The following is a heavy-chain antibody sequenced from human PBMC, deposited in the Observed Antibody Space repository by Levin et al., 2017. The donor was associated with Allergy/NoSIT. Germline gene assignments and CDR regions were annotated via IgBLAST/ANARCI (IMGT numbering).Heavy chain of an antibody. J-gene: IGHJ1*01. CDR1: GYTFTGYY. CDR2: INPNSGGT. CDR3: ARVPPSEWEGYFQH. Sequence: ASVKVSCKASGYTFTGYYMHWVRQAPGQGLEWMGWINPNSGGTNYAQKFQGRVTMTRDTSISTAYMELSRLRSDDTAVYYCARVPPSEWEGYFQHWGQGTLVTVSS. D-gene: IGHD1-26*01. V-gene: IGHV1-2*02.